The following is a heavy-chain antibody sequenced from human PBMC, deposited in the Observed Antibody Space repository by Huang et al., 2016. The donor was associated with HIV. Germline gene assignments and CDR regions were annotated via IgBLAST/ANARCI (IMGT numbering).Heavy chain of an antibody. J-gene: IGHJ4*02. CDR2: IFPADSDT. CDR3: ARRFSSSSGYFDY. CDR1: GYSFSSYW. V-gene: IGHV5-51*01. D-gene: IGHD6-6*01. Sequence: VQLVQSGAEVKKPGESLKISCKGSGYSFSSYWIAWVRQMPGKGLEWRGIIFPADSDTPYRPSFEGQVTISADKSIGTAYLQWSSLKASDTAMYYCARRFSSSSGYFDYWGQGSLVTVSS.